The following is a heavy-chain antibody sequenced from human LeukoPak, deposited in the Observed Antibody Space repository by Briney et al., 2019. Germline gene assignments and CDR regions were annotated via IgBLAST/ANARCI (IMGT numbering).Heavy chain of an antibody. J-gene: IGHJ4*01. Sequence: SETLSLTCTVSGGSISTYFWTCIRQFPGKGLEWIGYIYYTGTTSYNPSLKSRVTISVDTSKNQFSLSLSSVAAADTAVYFCVSGESRNYYYFDYWGHGILVTVSS. D-gene: IGHD3-10*01. CDR3: VSGESRNYYYFDY. CDR1: GGSISTYF. V-gene: IGHV4-59*01. CDR2: IYYTGTT.